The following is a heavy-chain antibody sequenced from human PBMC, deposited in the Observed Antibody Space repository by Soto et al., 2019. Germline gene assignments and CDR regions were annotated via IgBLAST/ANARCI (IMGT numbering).Heavy chain of an antibody. CDR1: GFTVSSNY. Sequence: EVQLVETGGGLIQPGGSLRLSCAASGFTVSSNYMSWVRQAPGKGLEWASLIYSGGSTYYADSVKGRFTISRDNSKNTLYLQMNSLRAEDTALYYCARDNKQWTWEGYFDLWGRGTLVTVSS. J-gene: IGHJ2*01. D-gene: IGHD1-26*01. CDR3: ARDNKQWTWEGYFDL. CDR2: IYSGGST. V-gene: IGHV3-53*02.